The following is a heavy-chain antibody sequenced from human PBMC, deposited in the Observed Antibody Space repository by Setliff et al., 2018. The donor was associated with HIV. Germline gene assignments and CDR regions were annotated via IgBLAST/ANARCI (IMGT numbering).Heavy chain of an antibody. Sequence: SETLSLTCTLSGGSFGDYHWSWIRQPAGRGLEWIGRIFRSGTTDYKFSLKSRVTISIDTSRNQFSLRLTSVTAEDTAVYYCARDRHYSGLGSYGPWGPGTPVTVSS. V-gene: IGHV4-4*07. J-gene: IGHJ5*02. CDR1: GGSFGDYH. CDR3: ARDRHYSGLGSYGP. D-gene: IGHD3-10*01. CDR2: IFRSGTT.